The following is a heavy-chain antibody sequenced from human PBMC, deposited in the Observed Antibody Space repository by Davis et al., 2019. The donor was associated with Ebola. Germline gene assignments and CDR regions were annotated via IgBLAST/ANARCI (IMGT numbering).Heavy chain of an antibody. J-gene: IGHJ6*03. CDR3: ARGLIVVVPAARGYYYYMDV. V-gene: IGHV3-23*01. D-gene: IGHD2-2*01. CDR1: GFTFSSYA. Sequence: PGGSLRLSCAASGFTFSSYAMSWVRQAPGKGLEWVSAISGNGGSTYYADSVKGRFTISRDNSKNTLYLQMNSLRAEDTAVYYCARGLIVVVPAARGYYYYMDVWGQGTLVTVSS. CDR2: ISGNGGST.